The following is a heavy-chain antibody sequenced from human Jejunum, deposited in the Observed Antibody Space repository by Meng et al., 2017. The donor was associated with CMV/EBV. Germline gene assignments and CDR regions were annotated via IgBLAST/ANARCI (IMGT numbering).Heavy chain of an antibody. J-gene: IGHJ4*02. CDR3: VRDLTGAFYFDS. D-gene: IGHD7-27*01. Sequence: DSVSSSSATWHWIRQSPSRGLEWLGRTYYRSKWYTEYAVSLKSRITISPDTSRNQFSLQLNSVAPEDTAVYYCVRDLTGAFYFDSWGQGTLVTVSS. V-gene: IGHV6-1*01. CDR2: TYYRSKWYT. CDR1: DSVSSSSAT.